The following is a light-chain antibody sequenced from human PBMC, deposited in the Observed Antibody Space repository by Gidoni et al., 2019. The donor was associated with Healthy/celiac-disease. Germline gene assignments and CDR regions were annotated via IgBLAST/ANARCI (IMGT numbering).Light chain of an antibody. CDR1: KLGEKY. CDR2: QDS. V-gene: IGLV3-1*01. Sequence: SYELTQPPSVSVYPGQTASITCSGDKLGEKYACWYQQKPGQSPVMVIYQDSKRPSGIPERSSGSNSGNTATLTISGTQAMDEADYYCQAWDSSVVFGGGTKLTVL. CDR3: QAWDSSVV. J-gene: IGLJ2*01.